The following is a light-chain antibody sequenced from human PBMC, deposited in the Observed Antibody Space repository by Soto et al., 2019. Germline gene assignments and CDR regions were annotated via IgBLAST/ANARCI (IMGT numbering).Light chain of an antibody. Sequence: QSVLTQPPSASGTPGQRVTISWSGSSSNIGSKTVNWYQQLPGTAPKLLIYSNNQRPSGVRDRFSGSKSGTSASLAISGLQSEDEADDYCAAWDDSLNGVVFGGGTKLTVL. V-gene: IGLV1-44*01. CDR1: SSNIGSKT. CDR2: SNN. J-gene: IGLJ2*01. CDR3: AAWDDSLNGVV.